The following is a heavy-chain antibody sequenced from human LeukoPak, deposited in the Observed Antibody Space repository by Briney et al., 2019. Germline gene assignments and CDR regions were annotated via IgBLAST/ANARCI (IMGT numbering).Heavy chain of an antibody. CDR3: ARVRREQLLAGFSPNGMDV. D-gene: IGHD6-19*01. CDR1: GYTFTSYG. Sequence: ASVKVSCKASGYTFTSYGISWVRQAPGQGLEWMGWISAYNGNTNYAQKLQGRVTMTTDTSTSTAYMELRSLRSDDTAVYYCARVRREQLLAGFSPNGMDVWGQGTTVTVS. CDR2: ISAYNGNT. J-gene: IGHJ6*02. V-gene: IGHV1-18*01.